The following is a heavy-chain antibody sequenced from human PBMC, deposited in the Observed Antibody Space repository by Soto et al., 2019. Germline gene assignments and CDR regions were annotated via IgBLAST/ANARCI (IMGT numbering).Heavy chain of an antibody. CDR2: IHRTGST. Sequence: PSETLSLTCSVSGASISSYYWSWVRQPPGKGLEWIGFIHRTGSTKYNPSLESRVTISVDTSQNQLSLRLSSVTAADTAVYYCARESAGSGKNNWFDPWGQGILVTVSS. CDR1: GASISSYY. CDR3: ARESAGSGKNNWFDP. J-gene: IGHJ5*02. D-gene: IGHD3-10*01. V-gene: IGHV4-59*01.